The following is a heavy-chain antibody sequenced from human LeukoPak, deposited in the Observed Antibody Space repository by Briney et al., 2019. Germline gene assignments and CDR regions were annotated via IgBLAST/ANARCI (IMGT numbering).Heavy chain of an antibody. CDR3: ARDGSSWDY. D-gene: IGHD6-13*01. CDR2: ISGGGTT. CDR1: GFTVSSVY. J-gene: IGHJ4*02. V-gene: IGHV3-66*01. Sequence: GGSLRLSCAASGFTVSSVYMSWVRQAPGQGLEWVSIISGGGTTYYTDSVKGRFTISRDNAKNSLYLQMNSLRAEDTAVYYCARDGSSWDYWGQGTLVTVSS.